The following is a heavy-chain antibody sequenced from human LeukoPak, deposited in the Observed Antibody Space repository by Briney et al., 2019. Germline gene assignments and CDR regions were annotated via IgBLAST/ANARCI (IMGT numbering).Heavy chain of an antibody. V-gene: IGHV1-18*04. D-gene: IGHD3-10*01. CDR3: ARDLIGITMVRGVITPGFDP. J-gene: IGHJ5*02. CDR1: GYTFTSYG. CDR2: ISAYNGNT. Sequence: ASVKVSCKASGYTFTSYGISWVRQAPGQGLEWMGWISAYNGNTNYAQKLQGRVTMTTDTSTSTANMELRSLRSDDTAVYYCARDLIGITMVRGVITPGFDPWGQGTLVTVSS.